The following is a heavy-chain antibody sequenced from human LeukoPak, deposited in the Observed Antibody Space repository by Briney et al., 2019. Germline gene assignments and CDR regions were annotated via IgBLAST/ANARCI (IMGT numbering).Heavy chain of an antibody. CDR1: GYTFIGYY. CDR2: VNPNTGDT. V-gene: IGHV1-2*04. CDR3: ARDGGFGSGTYRGWFNP. J-gene: IGHJ5*02. D-gene: IGHD3-10*01. Sequence: ASVKVSCKASGYTFIGYYIHWVRQAPGHGLEWMGWVNPNTGDTKYIQKFQGWVTTTRDTSISTAYMELTSLRSDDTAVYYCARDGGFGSGTYRGWFNPWGQGTLVTVSS.